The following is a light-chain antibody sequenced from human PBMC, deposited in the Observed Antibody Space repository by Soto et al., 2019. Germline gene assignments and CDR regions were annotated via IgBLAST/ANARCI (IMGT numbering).Light chain of an antibody. J-gene: IGKJ3*01. CDR2: DSS. Sequence: DIQLAQSPSSLSASVGDTVAITCRPSRSISTYLNWYQQKPGKAPKLVIFDSSRLQTGVPSRFSGSGSGTLFTLSISSLQPEDFAIYWCQQSYSPPCTFGPGTKVDIK. V-gene: IGKV1-39*01. CDR1: RSISTY. CDR3: QQSYSPPCT.